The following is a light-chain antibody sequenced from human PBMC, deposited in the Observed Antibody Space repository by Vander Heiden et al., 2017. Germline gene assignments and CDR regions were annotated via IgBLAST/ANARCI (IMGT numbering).Light chain of an antibody. CDR2: DAS. CDR1: QSVSSY. V-gene: IGKV3-11*01. CDR3: QQRSNWPPWT. J-gene: IGKJ1*01. Sequence: EIVLTQSPATLSLSPGERATLSCRASQSVSSYLAWYQQKPGQAPRLLIYDASNRATGIPARFSGSGSGTGFTLTISSLEHEDFAVYYCQQRSNWPPWTFGQGTKVEIK.